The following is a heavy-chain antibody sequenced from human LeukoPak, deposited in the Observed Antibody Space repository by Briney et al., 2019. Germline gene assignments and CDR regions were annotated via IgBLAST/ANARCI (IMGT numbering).Heavy chain of an antibody. Sequence: GGSLRLSCAASGFTFDDYAMHWVRQAPRKGLEWVSGISWNSGSIGYADSVKGRFTISRDNAKNSLYLQMNSLRAEDTALYYCAKALRGYRGFDYWGQGTLVTVSS. CDR1: GFTFDDYA. J-gene: IGHJ4*02. V-gene: IGHV3-9*01. CDR2: ISWNSGSI. D-gene: IGHD5-18*01. CDR3: AKALRGYRGFDY.